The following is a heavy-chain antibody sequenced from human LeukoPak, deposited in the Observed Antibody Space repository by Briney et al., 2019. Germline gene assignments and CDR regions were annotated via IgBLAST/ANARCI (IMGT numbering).Heavy chain of an antibody. D-gene: IGHD3-10*01. J-gene: IGHJ4*02. Sequence: GGSLRLSCAASGFAFTSYGIHWVRQAPGKGLEWVSAINGPGTSTYYADSVKGRFTISRDNSKDTLYLQMNSLRAEDTALYYCAKAGPLFFDFWGQGTLVTVSS. CDR1: GFAFTSYG. CDR2: INGPGTST. CDR3: AKAGPLFFDF. V-gene: IGHV3-23*01.